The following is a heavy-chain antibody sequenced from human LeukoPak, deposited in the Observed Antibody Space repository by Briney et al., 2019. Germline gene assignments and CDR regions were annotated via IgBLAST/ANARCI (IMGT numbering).Heavy chain of an antibody. V-gene: IGHV3-48*04. Sequence: PGGPLRLSCAASGFTFSSYSTNWVRQAPGKGLEWVSYISSSSSTIYYADSAKGRFTISRDNAKNSLYLQMNSLRAEDTAVYYCARVGLIVGATVFDYWGQGTLVTVSS. CDR2: ISSSSSTI. D-gene: IGHD1-26*01. J-gene: IGHJ4*02. CDR3: ARVGLIVGATVFDY. CDR1: GFTFSSYS.